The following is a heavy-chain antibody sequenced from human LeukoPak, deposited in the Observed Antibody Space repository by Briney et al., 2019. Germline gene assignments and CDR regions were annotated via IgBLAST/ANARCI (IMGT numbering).Heavy chain of an antibody. CDR1: GFTFSSYA. D-gene: IGHD3-22*01. CDR3: AKDFDSSGYYDWLDP. Sequence: GGSLRLSCAASGFTFSSYAMSWVRQAPGKGLEWVSAISGSGGSTYYADSVKGRFTISRDNSKNTLYLQMNSLRAEDTAVYYCAKDFDSSGYYDWLDPWGQGTLVTVSS. J-gene: IGHJ5*02. CDR2: ISGSGGST. V-gene: IGHV3-23*01.